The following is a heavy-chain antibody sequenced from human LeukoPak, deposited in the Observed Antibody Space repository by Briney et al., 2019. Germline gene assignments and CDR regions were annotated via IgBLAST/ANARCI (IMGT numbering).Heavy chain of an antibody. CDR3: ARAVFRPAAVDY. V-gene: IGHV1-2*02. J-gene: IGHJ4*02. D-gene: IGHD2-2*01. CDR1: GYTFTGYY. CDR2: INPNSGGT. Sequence: ASVKVSCKASGYTFTGYYMHWVRQAPGQGLEWMGWINPNSGGTNYAQKFQGRVTMTRDTSISTAYMELSRPRSDDPAVYYCARAVFRPAAVDYWGQGTLVTVSS.